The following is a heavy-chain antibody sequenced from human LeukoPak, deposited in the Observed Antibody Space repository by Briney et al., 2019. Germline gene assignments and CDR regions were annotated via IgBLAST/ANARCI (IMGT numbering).Heavy chain of an antibody. D-gene: IGHD3-10*01. V-gene: IGHV1-8*01. CDR1: GYTFTTHD. CDR2: MSPNSGDT. Sequence: GASVKVSCKASGYTFTTHDINWVRQATGQGLEWLGWMSPNSGDTGYAQKFQGRVTITADESTSTAYMELSSLRSEDTAVYYCAREGRSGEYDYWGQGTLVTVSS. CDR3: AREGRSGEYDY. J-gene: IGHJ4*02.